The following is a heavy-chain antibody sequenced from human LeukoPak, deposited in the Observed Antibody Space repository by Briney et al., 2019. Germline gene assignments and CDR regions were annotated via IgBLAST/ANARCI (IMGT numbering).Heavy chain of an antibody. D-gene: IGHD3-10*01. J-gene: IGHJ6*02. Sequence: SVRVSCKASGGTFSSYAISWVRQAPGQGLEWMGGIIPIFGTANYAQKFQGRVTITADESTSTAYMELSSLRSEDTAVYYCARGSGYYGSGRNYYYGMDVWGQGTTVTVSS. V-gene: IGHV1-69*13. CDR3: ARGSGYYGSGRNYYYGMDV. CDR1: GGTFSSYA. CDR2: IIPIFGTA.